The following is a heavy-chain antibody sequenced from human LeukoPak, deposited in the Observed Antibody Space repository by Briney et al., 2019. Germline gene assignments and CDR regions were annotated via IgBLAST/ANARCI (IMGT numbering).Heavy chain of an antibody. Sequence: SVKVSCKASGGTFSSYAISWVRQAPGQGLEWMGGIIPIFGTANYAQKFQGRVTMTEDTSTDTAYMELSSLRSEDTAVYYCATSYDSSGYCKYWGQGTLVTVSS. D-gene: IGHD3-22*01. CDR3: ATSYDSSGYCKY. CDR1: GGTFSSYA. V-gene: IGHV1-69*06. CDR2: IIPIFGTA. J-gene: IGHJ4*02.